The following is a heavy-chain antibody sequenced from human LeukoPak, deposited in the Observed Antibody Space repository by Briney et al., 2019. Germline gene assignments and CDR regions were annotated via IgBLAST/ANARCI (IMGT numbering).Heavy chain of an antibody. CDR1: GYSFTGYY. D-gene: IGHD2-2*02. CDR3: ARGDIVVLPAGIPHNWFDP. V-gene: IGHV1-2*02. Sequence: ASVKVSCKASGYSFTGYYIHWVRQAPGQGLEWMGWINPNSGGTNYAQKFQGRVTMTRDASISTAYMELSRLRSDDTAVYYCARGDIVVLPAGIPHNWFDPWGQGTLVTVSS. J-gene: IGHJ5*02. CDR2: INPNSGGT.